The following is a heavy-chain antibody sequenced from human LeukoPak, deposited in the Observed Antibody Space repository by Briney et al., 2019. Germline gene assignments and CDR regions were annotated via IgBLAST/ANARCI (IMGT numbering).Heavy chain of an antibody. V-gene: IGHV4-59*01. CDR3: ARRFRPAVAPGYYFDY. D-gene: IGHD6-19*01. J-gene: IGHJ4*02. CDR1: GGSISSYY. CDR2: IYYSGST. Sequence: PSETLSLTCTVSGGSISSYYRSWIRQPPGKGLEWIGYIYYSGSTNYNPSLKSRVTISVDTSKNQFSLKLSSVTAADTAVYYCARRFRPAVAPGYYFDYWGQGTLVTVSS.